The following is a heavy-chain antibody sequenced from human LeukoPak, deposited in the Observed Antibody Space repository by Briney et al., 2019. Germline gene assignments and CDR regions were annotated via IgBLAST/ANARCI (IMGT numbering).Heavy chain of an antibody. D-gene: IGHD2-2*01. J-gene: IGHJ6*02. CDR3: AKVPGYCSSTSCYVHGMDV. CDR2: ISGSGGST. CDR1: GFTFSSYA. Sequence: RGSLRLSCAASGFTFSSYAMSWVRQAPGKGLEWVSAISGSGGSTYYADSVKGRFTISRDNSKNTLYLQMNSLRAEGTSVYYCAKVPGYCSSTSCYVHGMDVWGQGTTVTVSS. V-gene: IGHV3-23*01.